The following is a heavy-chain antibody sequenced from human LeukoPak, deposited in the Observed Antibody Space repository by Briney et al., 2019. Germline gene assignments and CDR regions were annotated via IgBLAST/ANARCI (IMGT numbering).Heavy chain of an antibody. CDR1: SSTFTDAW. J-gene: IGHJ4*02. CDR3: TLPNTVSGEGNLVGY. D-gene: IGHD1-7*01. Sequence: GRSLTLSRAPASSTFTDAWVSSVRQAPGKGLEWVGRIKSKIDASTTDYAAPVEARFTISRDDSKNTLYLQMNGMKTEDTAVYYCTLPNTVSGEGNLVGYWGQGTLVTVSS. V-gene: IGHV3-15*01. CDR2: IKSKIDASTT.